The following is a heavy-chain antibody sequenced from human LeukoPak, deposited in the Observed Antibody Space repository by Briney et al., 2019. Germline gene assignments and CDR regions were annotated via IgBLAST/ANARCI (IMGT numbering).Heavy chain of an antibody. V-gene: IGHV4-61*02. Sequence: SETLSLTCTVSGGSISSGAYYWNWIRQHPGKGLEWIGRIYTSGSTNYNPSLKSRVTMSVDTSKNQFSLKLSSVTAADTAVYYCARDADFIAVAGVFAYWGQGTLVTVSS. CDR1: GGSISSGAYY. J-gene: IGHJ4*02. CDR3: ARDADFIAVAGVFAY. CDR2: IYTSGST. D-gene: IGHD6-19*01.